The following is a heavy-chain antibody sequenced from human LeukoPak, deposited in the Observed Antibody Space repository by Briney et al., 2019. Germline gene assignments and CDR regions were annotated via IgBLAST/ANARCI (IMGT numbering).Heavy chain of an antibody. D-gene: IGHD3-22*01. CDR1: NGSISAYY. J-gene: IGHJ5*02. CDR2: IYHSGST. Sequence: PSETLSLTCTVSNGSISAYYWSWIRQPPGKGLEWIGYIYHSGSTNYNPSLKSRVTMSVDTSKNQFSLKVTSVTAADTAVYYCARVLLSSGYSTWGQGTLVTVSS. V-gene: IGHV4-59*12. CDR3: ARVLLSSGYST.